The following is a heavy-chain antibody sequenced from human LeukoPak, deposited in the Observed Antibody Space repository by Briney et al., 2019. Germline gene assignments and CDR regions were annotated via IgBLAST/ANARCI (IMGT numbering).Heavy chain of an antibody. V-gene: IGHV4-59*01. Sequence: PSETLSLTCTVSGGSISSYYWSWIRQPPGKGLEWIGYIYYSGSTNYNPSLKSRVTISVDTSKNQFSLKLSSVTAADTAVYYCARVSGSPDYYYGMDVWGQGTTVTVSS. CDR2: IYYSGST. D-gene: IGHD1-26*01. J-gene: IGHJ6*02. CDR3: ARVSGSPDYYYGMDV. CDR1: GGSISSYY.